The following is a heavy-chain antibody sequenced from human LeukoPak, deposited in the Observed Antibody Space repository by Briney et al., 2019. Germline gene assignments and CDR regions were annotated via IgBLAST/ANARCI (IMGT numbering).Heavy chain of an antibody. V-gene: IGHV3-23*01. CDR1: GFTSTSSA. Sequence: PGGSLRLSCAASGFTSTSSAMSWVRQAPGKGLEWVSTISASGLSTYHADSVTGRFTISRDNSKNTLYLQMNSLKAEDTAVYYCARSRIVLHWFDPWGQGSLVTVS. J-gene: IGHJ5*02. CDR3: ARSRIVLHWFDP. CDR2: ISASGLST. D-gene: IGHD2/OR15-2a*01.